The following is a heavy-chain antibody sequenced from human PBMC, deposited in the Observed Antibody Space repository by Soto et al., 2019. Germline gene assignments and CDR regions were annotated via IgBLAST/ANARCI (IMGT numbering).Heavy chain of an antibody. V-gene: IGHV4-34*01. J-gene: IGHJ5*02. CDR1: GGSFSGYY. CDR2: INHSGST. D-gene: IGHD2-15*01. Sequence: QVQLQQWGAGLLKPSETLSLTCAVYGGSFSGYYWSWIRQAPGKGLEWIGEINHSGSTNYNPSLKSRVTISVDTSKNQLSLKLSSVTAADTAVYYCASIYCSGGSCYSEWNWFDPWGQGTLVTVSS. CDR3: ASIYCSGGSCYSEWNWFDP.